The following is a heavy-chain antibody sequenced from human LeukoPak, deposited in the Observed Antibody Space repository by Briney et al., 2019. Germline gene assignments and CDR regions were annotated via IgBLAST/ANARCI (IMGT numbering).Heavy chain of an antibody. CDR2: IYYSGST. D-gene: IGHD3-3*01. Sequence: SETLSLTCTVSGGSISSYYWSWIRQPPGKGLEWIGYIYYSGSTNYNPSLKSRVTISVDTSKNQFSLKLSSVTAADTAVYYCARVPSLLEWLLYFDYWGQGTLVTVSS. CDR1: GGSISSYY. CDR3: ARVPSLLEWLLYFDY. V-gene: IGHV4-59*01. J-gene: IGHJ4*02.